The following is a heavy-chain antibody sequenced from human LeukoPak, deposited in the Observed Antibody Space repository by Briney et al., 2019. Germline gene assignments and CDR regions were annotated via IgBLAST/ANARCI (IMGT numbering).Heavy chain of an antibody. CDR1: GFTFSTYA. CDR2: ISGDGGST. V-gene: IGHV3-23*01. Sequence: PGGSLRLSCAASGFTFSTYAMSWVRQAPGQGLEWVSSISGDGGSTYYAESVKGRFTISRDNSKNTLYLQMNSLRAEDTAVYYCARGSDSSSWYEFLFDPWGQGTLVTVSS. CDR3: ARGSDSSSWYEFLFDP. D-gene: IGHD6-13*01. J-gene: IGHJ5*02.